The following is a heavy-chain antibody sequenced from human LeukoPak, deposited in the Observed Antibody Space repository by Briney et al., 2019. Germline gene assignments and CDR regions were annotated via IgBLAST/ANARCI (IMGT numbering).Heavy chain of an antibody. CDR2: ISSNGATT. CDR1: GFTFNRLY. J-gene: IGHJ4*02. V-gene: IGHV3-64D*06. Sequence: GGSLRLSCSTSGFTFNRLYLHWVRQAPGKGLEFVSHISSNGATTYYADSVKGRFTISRDNSKNTLYLQMSSLRADDTAVYYCVKDRSIAAPNNDFFDSWGQGALVTVSS. CDR3: VKDRSIAAPNNDFFDS. D-gene: IGHD6-6*01.